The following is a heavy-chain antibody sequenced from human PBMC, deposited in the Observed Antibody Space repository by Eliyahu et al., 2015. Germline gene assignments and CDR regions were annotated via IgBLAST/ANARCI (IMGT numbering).Heavy chain of an antibody. J-gene: IGHJ4*02. V-gene: IGHV1-2*07. D-gene: IGHD2-15*01. CDR1: GYVFTXXY. CDR2: XNPNTCVT. CDR3: ARGIHRTYCSGGSCFVDY. Sequence: QVQLVQSGAEVKKPGASVKVSCKASGYVFTXXYXXWVRQAPGRGPEWLGWXNPNTCVTTYARDFKGRVTITRDSSIITAYLEVNSLGLDDTALYYCARGIHRTYCSGGSCFVDYWGQGTLVTVSS.